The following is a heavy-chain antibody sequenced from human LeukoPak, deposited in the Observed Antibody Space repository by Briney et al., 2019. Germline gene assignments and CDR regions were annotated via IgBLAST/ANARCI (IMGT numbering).Heavy chain of an antibody. J-gene: IGHJ4*02. V-gene: IGHV3-33*08. CDR3: AKARGATYGTYYFDY. CDR1: GFSFSNYG. D-gene: IGHD4/OR15-4a*01. CDR2: IWFDGTNE. Sequence: GGSLRLSCLASGFSFSNYGMHWVRQAPGKGLEWVAVIWFDGTNEDYADSVKGRFTISRDNSKNTLYLQMNSLRAEDTAVYYCAKARGATYGTYYFDYWGQGTLVTVSS.